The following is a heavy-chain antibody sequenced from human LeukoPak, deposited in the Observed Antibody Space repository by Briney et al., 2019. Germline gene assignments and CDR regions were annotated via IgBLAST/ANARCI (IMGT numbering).Heavy chain of an antibody. CDR3: ARKSSSSWYRMARFDP. V-gene: IGHV4-34*01. CDR2: INHSGST. CDR1: GGSFSGYY. D-gene: IGHD6-13*01. J-gene: IGHJ5*02. Sequence: KPSETLSLTCAVYGGSFSGYYWSWIRQPPGKGLEWIGEINHSGSTNYNPSLKSRVTISVDTSKNQFSLKLSSVTAADTAVYYCARKSSSSWYRMARFDPWGQGTLVTVSS.